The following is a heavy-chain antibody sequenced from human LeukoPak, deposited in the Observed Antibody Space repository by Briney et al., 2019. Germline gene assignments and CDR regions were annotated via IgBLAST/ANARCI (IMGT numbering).Heavy chain of an antibody. V-gene: IGHV4-39*01. CDR2: IYYSGST. CDR3: ASLTIFGVVINFGEVEQDY. D-gene: IGHD3-3*01. Sequence: SETLSLTCTVSGGSISSSSYYWGWIRQPPGKGLEWIGSIYYSGSTYYNPSLKSRVTISVDTSKNQFSLKLSSVTAADTAVYYCASLTIFGVVINFGEVEQDYWGQATLVTVSS. J-gene: IGHJ4*02. CDR1: GGSISSSSYY.